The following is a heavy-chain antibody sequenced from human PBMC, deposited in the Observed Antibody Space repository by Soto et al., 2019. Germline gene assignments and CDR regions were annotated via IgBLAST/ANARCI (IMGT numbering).Heavy chain of an antibody. CDR3: ASGGWGSSWYEGGSRIDY. Sequence: EVQLVESGGGLVQPGGSLRLSCAASGFTFSSYDMHWVRQVAGKGLEWVSAIGVAGDTYYPDSVKGRFTISRENAKNSLYRQMSSVRAEDTAVYYCASGGWGSSWYEGGSRIDYWGQGTLVTVSS. J-gene: IGHJ4*02. V-gene: IGHV3-13*01. CDR1: GFTFSSYD. D-gene: IGHD6-13*01. CDR2: IGVAGDT.